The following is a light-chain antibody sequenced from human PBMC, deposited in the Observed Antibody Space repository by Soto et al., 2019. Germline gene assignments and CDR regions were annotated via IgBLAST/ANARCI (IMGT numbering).Light chain of an antibody. CDR3: QQYYTTPLT. V-gene: IGKV4-1*01. Sequence: DIVMTQSPDSLAVSLGGRATINCKSSQSVFYNSNNKHYLAWYQHKPGQPPRLLIYWASTRESGVPDRFSGSGSGTDFTLTISNLQAEDVAVYYCQQYYTTPLTFGGGTKVEIK. CDR1: QSVFYNSNNKHY. CDR2: WAS. J-gene: IGKJ4*01.